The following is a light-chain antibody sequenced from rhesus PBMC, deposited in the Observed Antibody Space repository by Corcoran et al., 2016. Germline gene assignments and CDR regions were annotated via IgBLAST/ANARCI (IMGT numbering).Light chain of an antibody. CDR1: QGISSY. V-gene: IGKV1-32*02. J-gene: IGKJ4*01. Sequence: DIQMSQSPSSLSASVGDRVTITFRASQGISSYLNWYQQKPGKAPKPLIYYANSLASGVPSRFSGSGSGTEFTLTISSLQPEDFATYYCQQGNSNPPLTFGGGTRVEIK. CDR2: YAN. CDR3: QQGNSNPPLT.